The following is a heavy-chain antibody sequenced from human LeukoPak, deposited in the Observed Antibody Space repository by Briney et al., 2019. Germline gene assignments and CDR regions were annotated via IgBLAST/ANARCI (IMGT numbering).Heavy chain of an antibody. CDR3: ARGSMYYYDSSGYSDY. CDR2: IKQDGSEK. J-gene: IGHJ4*02. V-gene: IGHV3-7*01. CDR1: GFTVSSNY. Sequence: GGSLRLSCAASGFTVSSNYMSWVRQAPGKGLEWVANIKQDGSEKYYVDSVKGRFTISRDNAKNSLYLQMNSLRAEDTAVYYCARGSMYYYDSSGYSDYWGQGTLVTVSS. D-gene: IGHD3-22*01.